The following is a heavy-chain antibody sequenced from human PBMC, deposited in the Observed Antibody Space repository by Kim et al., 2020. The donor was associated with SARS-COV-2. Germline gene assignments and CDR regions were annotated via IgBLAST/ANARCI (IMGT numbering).Heavy chain of an antibody. D-gene: IGHD6-19*01. V-gene: IGHV3-11*04. CDR3: ARSGRWLPTPHY. J-gene: IGHJ4*02. Sequence: YYADTVKGRFTISRDNAKNSLYLQMNSLRAEDTAVYYGARSGRWLPTPHYWGQGTLVTVSS.